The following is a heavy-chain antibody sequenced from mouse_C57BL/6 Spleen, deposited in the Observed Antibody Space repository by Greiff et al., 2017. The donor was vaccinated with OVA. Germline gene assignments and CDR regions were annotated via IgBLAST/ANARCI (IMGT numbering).Heavy chain of an antibody. D-gene: IGHD2-3*01. Sequence: EVQLQQSGPELVKPGASVKISCKASGYSFTDYNMNWVKQSTGQSLEWIGVINPNYGTTSYNQKFKGKATLTVDTSSSTAYMPLNSLTSEDSAVYYCARGLDTIYDGYLYYALDYWGQGTSVTVSS. CDR3: ARGLDTIYDGYLYYALDY. CDR2: INPNYGTT. CDR1: GYSFTDYN. J-gene: IGHJ4*01. V-gene: IGHV1-39*01.